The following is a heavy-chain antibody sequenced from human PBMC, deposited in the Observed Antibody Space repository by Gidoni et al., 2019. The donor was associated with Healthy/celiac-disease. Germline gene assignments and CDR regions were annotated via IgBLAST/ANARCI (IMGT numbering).Heavy chain of an antibody. D-gene: IGHD4-17*01. CDR1: GFTFSSYA. CDR3: AKSRGGYGDYYYYYYGMDV. Sequence: EVQLLESGGGLVQPGGSLRLSCAASGFTFSSYAMSWVRQAPGKGLEWVSDISGSGGSTYYADSVKGRFTISRDNSKNTLYLQMNSLRAEDTAVYYCAKSRGGYGDYYYYYYGMDVWGQGTTVTVSS. V-gene: IGHV3-23*01. CDR2: ISGSGGST. J-gene: IGHJ6*02.